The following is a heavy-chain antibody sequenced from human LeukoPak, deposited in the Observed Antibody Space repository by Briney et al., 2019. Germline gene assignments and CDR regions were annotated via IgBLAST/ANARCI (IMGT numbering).Heavy chain of an antibody. D-gene: IGHD2-2*01. CDR2: FDPEDGET. V-gene: IGHV1-24*01. CDR1: GYTLTELS. CDR3: ATFDCSSTSCYEYWFDP. Sequence: ASVKVSCKVSGYTLTELSMHWVRQAPGKGLEWMGGFDPEDGETIYAQKFQGRVTMTEDTSTDTAYMELSSLRSEDTAVYYCATFDCSSTSCYEYWFDPWGQGTLVTVSP. J-gene: IGHJ5*02.